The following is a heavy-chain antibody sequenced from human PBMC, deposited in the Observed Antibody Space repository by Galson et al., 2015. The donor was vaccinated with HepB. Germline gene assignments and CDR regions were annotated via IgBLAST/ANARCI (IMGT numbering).Heavy chain of an antibody. Sequence: SETLSLTCAVYGGSFSGYYWSWIRQPPGKGLEWIGEINHSGSTNYNPSLKSRVTISVDTSKNQFSLKLSSVTAADTAVYYCARGRPMDAFDIWGQGTMDTVSS. J-gene: IGHJ3*02. CDR3: ARGRPMDAFDI. CDR1: GGSFSGYY. V-gene: IGHV4-34*01. CDR2: INHSGST.